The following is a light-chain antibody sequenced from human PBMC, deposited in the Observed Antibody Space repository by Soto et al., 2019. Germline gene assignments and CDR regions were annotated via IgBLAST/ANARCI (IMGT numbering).Light chain of an antibody. V-gene: IGKV3-15*01. J-gene: IGKJ4*01. Sequence: EVVLTQSPGTLSKSPGERATLSCRASQSVSSNLAWYQQKPGQAPRLLIYGASTRATGIPARFSGSGSGTEFTLTISSLQSEDFAVYYCQQYNNWPPLTFGGGTKVDIK. CDR2: GAS. CDR1: QSVSSN. CDR3: QQYNNWPPLT.